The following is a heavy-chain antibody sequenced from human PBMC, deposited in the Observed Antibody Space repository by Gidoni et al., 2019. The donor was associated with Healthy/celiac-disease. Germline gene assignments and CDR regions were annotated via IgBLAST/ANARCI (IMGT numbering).Heavy chain of an antibody. J-gene: IGHJ5*02. CDR1: GFTFSSYE. Sequence: EVQLVDSGGGLVQPGGCLSLSCAASGFTFSSYEMNWVRQAPGKGLEWVSYISISGSTIYYADSVKGRFTISRDNAKNSLYLQMNSLRAEDTAVYYCARGGGYEVGPFDPWGQGTLVTVSS. V-gene: IGHV3-48*03. CDR2: ISISGSTI. CDR3: ARGGGYEVGPFDP. D-gene: IGHD3-16*01.